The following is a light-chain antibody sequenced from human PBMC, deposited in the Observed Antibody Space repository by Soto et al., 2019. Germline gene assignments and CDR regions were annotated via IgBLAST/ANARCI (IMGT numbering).Light chain of an antibody. Sequence: EIVLTQSPGTLSLSPGERATLSGRASQGVTSSYLAGYRQKPGQAPRLLFYGASSRATGIPDRFSGSGSGTDFTLTISRLEPEDFAVYYCQQYGSSPRTFGQGTKVEIK. J-gene: IGKJ1*01. CDR2: GAS. CDR3: QQYGSSPRT. V-gene: IGKV3-20*01. CDR1: QGVTSSY.